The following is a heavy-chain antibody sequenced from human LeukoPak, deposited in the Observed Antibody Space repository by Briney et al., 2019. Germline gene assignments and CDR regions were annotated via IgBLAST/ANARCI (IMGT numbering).Heavy chain of an antibody. CDR1: GFTFSNYY. J-gene: IGHJ3*02. Sequence: GGSLRLSCAGAGFTFSNYYMHWVRHARGKGLVWVLHINGDGSKTMYADCVKGRFTIDRENAKNRLYLQMNSQRREDTGVSYCARGRVTAAYDMWGLGTMVTVSS. CDR2: INGDGSKT. V-gene: IGHV3-74*03. CDR3: ARGRVTAAYDM. D-gene: IGHD2-21*02.